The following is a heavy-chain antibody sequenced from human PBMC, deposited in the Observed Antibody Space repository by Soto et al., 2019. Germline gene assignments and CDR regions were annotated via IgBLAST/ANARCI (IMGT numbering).Heavy chain of an antibody. V-gene: IGHV3-7*01. J-gene: IGHJ4*02. CDR1: GLTFSNHW. Sequence: EVQLVESGGGLVQPGGSLRLSCVVSGLTFSNHWMSWVRQAPGKGLEWVANINQDGSESYYVDSVKGRFTISRDNAKNSLYLQMTSLRAEDTAVYYCARPARECSSPGCANWGQGTLVTVSS. D-gene: IGHD2-2*01. CDR2: INQDGSES. CDR3: ARPARECSSPGCAN.